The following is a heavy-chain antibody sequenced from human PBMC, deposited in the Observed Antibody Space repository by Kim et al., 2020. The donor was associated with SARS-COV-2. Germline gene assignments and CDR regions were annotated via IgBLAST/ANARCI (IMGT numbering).Heavy chain of an antibody. CDR3: ARISEVGAIDY. CDR2: K. D-gene: IGHD1-26*01. J-gene: IGHJ4*02. V-gene: IGHV2-70*01. Sequence: KYYSTSLKTRLTISKDTSKNQVVLTMTNMDPVDTATYYCARISEVGAIDYWGQGTLVTVSS.